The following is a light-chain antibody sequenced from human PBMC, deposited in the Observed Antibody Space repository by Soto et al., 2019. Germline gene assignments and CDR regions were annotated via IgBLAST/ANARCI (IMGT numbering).Light chain of an antibody. CDR2: RVS. J-gene: IGKJ1*01. CDR3: EQGTYWPRT. CDR1: KSLVYSDGNTH. V-gene: IGKV2-30*01. Sequence: DVVLTQSPLSLPVNFGQPASISCRSSKSLVYSDGNTHLSWFHQRPGQSPRRLIYRVSSRDSGVPERFSGSGSGTDFTLEISGVEAEDVGIYFCEQGTYWPRTFGQGTKVEVK.